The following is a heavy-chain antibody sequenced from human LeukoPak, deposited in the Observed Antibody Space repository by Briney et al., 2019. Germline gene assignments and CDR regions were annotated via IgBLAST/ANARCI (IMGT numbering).Heavy chain of an antibody. CDR2: INHSGST. J-gene: IGHJ2*01. V-gene: IGHV4-34*01. CDR3: ARSPTRAIAARVYWYFDL. CDR1: GGSFSGYY. D-gene: IGHD6-6*01. Sequence: SETLSLTCAVYGGSFSGYYWSWIRQPPGKGLEWIGEINHSGSTNYNPSLKSRVTISVDMSKNQFSLKLSSVTAADTAVYYCARSPTRAIAARVYWYFDLWGRGTLVTVSS.